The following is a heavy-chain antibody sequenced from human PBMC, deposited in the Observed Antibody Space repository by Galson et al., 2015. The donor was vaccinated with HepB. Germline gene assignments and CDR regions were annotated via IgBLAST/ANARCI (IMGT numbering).Heavy chain of an antibody. V-gene: IGHV3-23*01. J-gene: IGHJ5*02. CDR1: GFTFSSYA. CDR3: AKVKVGIAVAVTVGWFDP. CDR2: ISGSGGST. D-gene: IGHD6-19*01. Sequence: SLRLSCAASGFTFSSYAMSWVRQAPGKGLEWVSAISGSGGSTYYADSVKGRFTISRDNSKNTLYLQMNSLRAEDTAVYYCAKVKVGIAVAVTVGWFDPWGQGTLVTVSS.